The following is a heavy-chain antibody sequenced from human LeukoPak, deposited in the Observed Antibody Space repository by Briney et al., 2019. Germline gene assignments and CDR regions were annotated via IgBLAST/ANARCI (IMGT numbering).Heavy chain of an antibody. CDR2: IKSDGST. CDR1: GFTFSTYW. J-gene: IGHJ1*01. D-gene: IGHD3-3*01. V-gene: IGHV3-74*01. Sequence: GGSLRLSCAASGFTFSTYWMHWVRQAPGKGLVXVXXIKSDGSTNYADSVKGRFTISRDNAKNTLPLQMNSLRPEDTGVYYCARAPSEIGGYYPEYFRHWGQGTLVTVSS. CDR3: ARAPSEIGGYYPEYFRH.